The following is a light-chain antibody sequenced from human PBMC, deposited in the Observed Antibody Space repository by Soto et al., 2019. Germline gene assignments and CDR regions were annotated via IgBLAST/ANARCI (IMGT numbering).Light chain of an antibody. CDR3: QQYATSPRT. J-gene: IGKJ1*01. V-gene: IGKV3D-15*02. CDR2: GAS. Sequence: EIVMTQSPATLSVSQEGRDTLSFWASQSISDTLAWYQQKPGQPPRLLIYGASNRATGIPGRFSGSGSGTDFTLTISRLEPEDFSVYYCQQYATSPRTFGQGTKVDIK. CDR1: QSISDT.